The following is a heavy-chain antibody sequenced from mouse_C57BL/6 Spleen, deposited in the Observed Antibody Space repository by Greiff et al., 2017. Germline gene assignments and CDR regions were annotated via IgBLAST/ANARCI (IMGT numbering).Heavy chain of an antibody. CDR1: GYTFTDYN. V-gene: IGHV1-18*01. D-gene: IGHD1-3*01. J-gene: IGHJ4*01. CDR2: INPNNGGT. Sequence: EVQLQQSGPELVQPGASVKISCTASGYTFTDYNMDWVKQSHGKSLEWIGDINPNNGGTIYNKKFKGKATLTVDQSSITAYMELRSLASEDTAVYYCAGSSDLSYAMDYWGQGTSVTVSS. CDR3: AGSSDLSYAMDY.